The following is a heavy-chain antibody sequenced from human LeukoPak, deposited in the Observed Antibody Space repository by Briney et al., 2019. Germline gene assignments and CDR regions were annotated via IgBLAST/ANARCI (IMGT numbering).Heavy chain of an antibody. Sequence: KAGESLKISCTGSGYRFTSYWIGWVRQMPGKGLEWMVSVYPGDSDSRYSPSFQGQVTISADKSLSTAYLQWSSLKASDTAIYYCARQPYGSWSYGMDVWGKGTTVTVSS. CDR2: VYPGDSDS. V-gene: IGHV5-51*01. CDR3: ARQPYGSWSYGMDV. CDR1: GYRFTSYW. D-gene: IGHD3-10*01. J-gene: IGHJ6*04.